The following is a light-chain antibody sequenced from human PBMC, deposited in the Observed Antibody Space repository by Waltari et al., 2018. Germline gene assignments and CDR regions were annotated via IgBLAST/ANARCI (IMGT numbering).Light chain of an antibody. J-gene: IGKJ3*01. CDR3: QQYDNLVFT. V-gene: IGKV1-33*01. Sequence: DIQMTQSPSSLSASVGDRVTFTCQASQDTRNYLNCYQQKPGKAPKLLIYDAYSLETGDPARFSGNGSETDFTFTISSLQPEDIETYYCQQYDNLVFTYGPETKVDI. CDR2: DAY. CDR1: QDTRNY.